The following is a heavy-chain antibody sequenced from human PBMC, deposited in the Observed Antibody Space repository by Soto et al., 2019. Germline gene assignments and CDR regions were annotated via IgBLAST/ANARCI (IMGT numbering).Heavy chain of an antibody. CDR1: GFIFTSYS. D-gene: IGHD6-19*01. CDR3: ARDRSADRFVQYFQH. J-gene: IGHJ1*01. V-gene: IGHV3-21*01. CDR2: ISSRSDSI. Sequence: EVQLVESGGGLVQRGGSLRLSCAASGFIFTSYSMVWVRQAPGKGLEWVSSISSRSDSIYYADSVKGRFTISRDNAQNTLNLQMNSLTSEDTAVHYCARDRSADRFVQYFQHWGPGTLVTVSS.